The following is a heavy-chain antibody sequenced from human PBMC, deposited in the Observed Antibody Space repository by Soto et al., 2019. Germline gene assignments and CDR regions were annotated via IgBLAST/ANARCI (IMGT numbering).Heavy chain of an antibody. CDR1: GFTFGGYA. J-gene: IGHJ4*02. CDR2: IRRNAYGGTT. Sequence: GGSLRLSCTTSGFTFGGYALSWVRQAPGKGLEWVGFIRRNAYGGTTDYAASVKGRCTISRDDSKSIAYLQMNSLRTEDTALYYCTRASSLDFGCRGQETLCTVSS. D-gene: IGHD3-16*01. CDR3: TRASSLDFGC. V-gene: IGHV3-49*04.